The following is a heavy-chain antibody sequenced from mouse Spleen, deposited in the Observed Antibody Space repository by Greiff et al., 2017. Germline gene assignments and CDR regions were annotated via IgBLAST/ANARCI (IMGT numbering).Heavy chain of an antibody. CDR2: ISDGGSYT. J-gene: IGHJ2*01. CDR3: AREVENGSRYFDY. D-gene: IGHD1-1*01. CDR1: GFTFSSYA. V-gene: IGHV5-4*01. Sequence: EVQLVESGGGLVKPGGSLKLSCAASGFTFSSYAMSWVRQTPEKRLEWVATISDGGSYTYYPDNVKGRFTISRDNAKNNLYLQMSHLKSEDTAMYYCAREVENGSRYFDYWGQGTTLTVSS.